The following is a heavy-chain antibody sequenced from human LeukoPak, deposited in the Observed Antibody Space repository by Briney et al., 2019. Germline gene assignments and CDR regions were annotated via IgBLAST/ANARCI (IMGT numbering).Heavy chain of an antibody. Sequence: GGSLRLSCAASGFTFSNYAMSWVRQAPGKGLEWVSAISGSGDSTHYSDSARGRFTISRDNSKNKLYLQMNSLRVEDTAVYYCAKDRDISGRWAVPWGQGTLVTVSS. CDR1: GFTFSNYA. CDR3: AKDRDISGRWAVP. D-gene: IGHD3-22*01. V-gene: IGHV3-23*01. J-gene: IGHJ5*02. CDR2: ISGSGDST.